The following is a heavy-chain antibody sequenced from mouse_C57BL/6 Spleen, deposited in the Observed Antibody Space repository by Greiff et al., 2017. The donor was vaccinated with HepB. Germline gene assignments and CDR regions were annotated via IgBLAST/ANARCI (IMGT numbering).Heavy chain of an antibody. Sequence: EVQLVESGGGLVKPGGSLKLSCAASGFTFSSYAMSWVRQTPEKRLEWVATISDGGSYTYYPDNVKGRFTISRDNAKNNLYLQMSHLKSEDTAMYYCARVDYDYDLYYYAMDYWGQGTSVTVSS. CDR2: ISDGGSYT. D-gene: IGHD2-4*01. V-gene: IGHV5-4*01. CDR3: ARVDYDYDLYYYAMDY. J-gene: IGHJ4*01. CDR1: GFTFSSYA.